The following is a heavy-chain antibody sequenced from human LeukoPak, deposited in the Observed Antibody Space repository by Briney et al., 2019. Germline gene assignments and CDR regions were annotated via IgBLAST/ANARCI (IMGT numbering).Heavy chain of an antibody. CDR2: IYYSGST. Sequence: PSETLSLTCTVSGGSISSYYWSWIRQPPGKGLEWIGSIYYSGSTYYNPSLKSRVTISVDTSKNQFSLKLSSVTAADTAVYYCARLWFGELDYWGQGTLVTVSS. CDR3: ARLWFGELDY. D-gene: IGHD3-10*01. V-gene: IGHV4-59*05. CDR1: GGSISSYY. J-gene: IGHJ4*02.